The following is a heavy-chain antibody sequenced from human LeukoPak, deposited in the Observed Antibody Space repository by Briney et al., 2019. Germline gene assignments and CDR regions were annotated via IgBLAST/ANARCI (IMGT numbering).Heavy chain of an antibody. CDR3: ARLRWPVRGFDY. D-gene: IGHD3-10*02. CDR1: GGSISSGSYY. Sequence: PSETLSLTCTVSGGSISSGSYYWGWIRQPPGKGLEWIGSIYYSGSTYYNPSLKSRVTISVDTSKNQFSLKLSSVTAADTTVYYCARLRWPVRGFDYWGQGTLVTVSS. CDR2: IYYSGST. J-gene: IGHJ4*02. V-gene: IGHV4-39*01.